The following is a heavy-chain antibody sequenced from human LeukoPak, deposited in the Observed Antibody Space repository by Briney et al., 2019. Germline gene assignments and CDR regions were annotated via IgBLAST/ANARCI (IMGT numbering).Heavy chain of an antibody. CDR1: GASISAFH. CDR2: IYSSGST. Sequence: SETLSLTCSVSGASISAFHWTWFRQPAGKGLEWIGLIYSSGSTLFNPSLKSRVAMSVDLTKNQLSLKLTSVTAADTAMYYCARKDGDYWGRGTLVTVSS. J-gene: IGHJ4*02. V-gene: IGHV4-4*07. CDR3: ARKDGDY.